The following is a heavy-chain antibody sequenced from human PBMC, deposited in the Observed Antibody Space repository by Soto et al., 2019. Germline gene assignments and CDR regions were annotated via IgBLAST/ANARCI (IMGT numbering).Heavy chain of an antibody. Sequence: EVQLLESGGGLVQPGGSLRLYCAASGFTISTYVMSWVRQAPGKGLEWVSAISGSSDNTYYADSARGRFTISRDPSKSTLYLQMNSLRAEDTAVYYCAKDRKGSYCSGGTCYSFDYWGQGTLVTVSS. CDR3: AKDRKGSYCSGGTCYSFDY. J-gene: IGHJ4*02. D-gene: IGHD2-15*01. CDR1: GFTISTYV. V-gene: IGHV3-23*01. CDR2: ISGSSDNT.